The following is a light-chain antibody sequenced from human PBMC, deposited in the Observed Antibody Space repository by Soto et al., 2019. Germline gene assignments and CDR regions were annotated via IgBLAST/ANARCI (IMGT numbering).Light chain of an antibody. Sequence: EIVMTQSPATLSVSPGERATLSCRASQSVSSNLAWYQQKPGQAPRLLIYGASTRATGIPARFSGSGSGTEFTLTLSSLQSEDFAVYYCQQYNNWPFPFGPGTKVDIK. J-gene: IGKJ3*01. V-gene: IGKV3-15*01. CDR3: QQYNNWPFP. CDR2: GAS. CDR1: QSVSSN.